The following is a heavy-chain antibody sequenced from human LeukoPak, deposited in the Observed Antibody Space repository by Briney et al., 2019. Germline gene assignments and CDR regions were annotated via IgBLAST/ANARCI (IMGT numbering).Heavy chain of an antibody. Sequence: PGGSLRLSCAASGFTFSTYTMYWVRHPPGKRLEWVSIIGSIGGGIHYADSVKGRFTISRDNSKNALYLQMNSLRVEDTAVYYCAIDPNWGTHSWGQGVLVTVSS. CDR2: IGSIGGGI. CDR3: AIDPNWGTHS. J-gene: IGHJ4*02. CDR1: GFTFSTYT. D-gene: IGHD7-27*01. V-gene: IGHV3-23*01.